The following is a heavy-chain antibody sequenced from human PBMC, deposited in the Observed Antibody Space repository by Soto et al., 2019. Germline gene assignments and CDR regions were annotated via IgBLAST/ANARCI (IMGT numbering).Heavy chain of an antibody. V-gene: IGHV1-58*01. J-gene: IGHJ4*02. Sequence: QMQLVQSGPEVKKPGTSVKVSCKASTFTFTSSAVQWVRQAHGQRLGWIGWIVVGSGNTKYAQNFQERVTITRDMSSGTAYLELSSLSSEDTAVYYCATHREGATYYFDYWGQGTLLTVSS. D-gene: IGHD1-26*01. CDR1: TFTFTSSA. CDR3: ATHREGATYYFDY. CDR2: IVVGSGNT.